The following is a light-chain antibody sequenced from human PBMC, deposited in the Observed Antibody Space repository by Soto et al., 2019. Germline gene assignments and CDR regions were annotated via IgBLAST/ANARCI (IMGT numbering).Light chain of an antibody. J-gene: IGLJ3*02. V-gene: IGLV2-14*01. CDR3: SSYTTFSTLV. CDR1: SSDIGAYDS. CDR2: DVA. Sequence: QSALTQPVSVSGPPGQSITIPCTGTSSDIGAYDSVSWYQQYPGKAPKLIIYDVANRPSGVSDRLSGSKSGNTASLTISGLQAEDEADYYCSSYTTFSTLVLGGGTKVTVL.